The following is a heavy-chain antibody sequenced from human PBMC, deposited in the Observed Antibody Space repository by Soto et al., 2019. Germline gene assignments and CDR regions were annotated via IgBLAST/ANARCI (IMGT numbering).Heavy chain of an antibody. CDR1: GFTFSSYA. J-gene: IGHJ4*02. Sequence: LRLSCAASGFTFSSYAMSWVRQAPGKGLEWVSAISGSGGSTYYADSVKGRFTVSRDNSKSTLYLRMNSLRADDTAIYYCAKRGGYAISFYDSWGQGTLVTVSS. CDR3: AKRGGYAISFYDS. V-gene: IGHV3-23*01. CDR2: ISGSGGST. D-gene: IGHD3-16*01.